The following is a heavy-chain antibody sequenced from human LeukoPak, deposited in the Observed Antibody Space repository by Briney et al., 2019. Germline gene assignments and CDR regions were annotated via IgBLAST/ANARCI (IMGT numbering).Heavy chain of an antibody. Sequence: ASVKVSCKASGYTFTTFYIHWVRQAPGQGLEWVGIINPTGATTRYAQRFQGRVTMTRDMSTSTVYMELNSLRSEDTAVYYCARSDTIGFDYWGQGTLVTVSS. CDR1: GYTFTTFY. CDR2: INPTGATT. D-gene: IGHD3-10*01. CDR3: ARSDTIGFDY. V-gene: IGHV1-46*01. J-gene: IGHJ4*02.